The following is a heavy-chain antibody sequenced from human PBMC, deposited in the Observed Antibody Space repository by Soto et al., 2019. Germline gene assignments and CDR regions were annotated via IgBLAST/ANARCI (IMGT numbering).Heavy chain of an antibody. Sequence: QVQLVESGGGVVQPGRSLRLSCAASGFTFSSYGMHWVRQAPGKGPEWVSVISYDGSNKYYGDSVKGRFTISRDNSKNTLYLKMNSLRAEDTAVYYCAKLRSSSWTQYAFDIWGRGTMVTVSS. V-gene: IGHV3-30*18. CDR1: GFTFSSYG. D-gene: IGHD6-13*01. J-gene: IGHJ3*02. CDR3: AKLRSSSWTQYAFDI. CDR2: ISYDGSNK.